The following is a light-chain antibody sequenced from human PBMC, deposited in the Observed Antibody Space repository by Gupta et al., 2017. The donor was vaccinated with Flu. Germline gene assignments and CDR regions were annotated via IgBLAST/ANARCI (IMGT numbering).Light chain of an antibody. V-gene: IGKV3-20*01. Sequence: EIELTHSPGTLSLSPGERATLSCRASQSVSSSYLAWYQQKPGQAPRLLIYGASSRATGIPDRFSGSGSGTAFTLTISRLDAEDYGVYYCQQYYTFGPGTKVDIK. CDR2: GAS. CDR1: QSVSSSY. CDR3: QQYYT. J-gene: IGKJ3*01.